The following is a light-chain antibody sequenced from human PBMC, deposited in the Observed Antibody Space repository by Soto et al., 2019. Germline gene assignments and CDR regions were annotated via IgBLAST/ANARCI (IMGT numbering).Light chain of an antibody. J-gene: IGLJ7*01. CDR1: SSDVGSHNL. CDR2: EVS. V-gene: IGLV2-23*02. CDR3: GSYGGSRAV. Sequence: QSALTQPASVSGSPGQSITISCTGTSSDVGSHNLVSWYQQHPGQAPKLMIYEVSKRPLGVSARFAASKAGNAASQTISGLQAEDEADYYFGSYGGSRAVFGGGTQLTVL.